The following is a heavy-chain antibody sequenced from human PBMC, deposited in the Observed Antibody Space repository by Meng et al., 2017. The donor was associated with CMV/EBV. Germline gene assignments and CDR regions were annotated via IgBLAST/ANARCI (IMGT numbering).Heavy chain of an antibody. CDR1: GGSVSSGSYY. D-gene: IGHD2-15*01. V-gene: IGHV4-61*01. J-gene: IGHJ5*02. CDR3: ARDVCSGGSCYSDRVRNWFGP. Sequence: SETLSLTCTVSGGSVSSGSYYWSWIRQPPGKGLEWIGYIYYSGSTNYNPSLKSRVTISVDTSKNQFSLKLSSVTAADTAVYYCARDVCSGGSCYSDRVRNWFGPWGQGTLVTVSS. CDR2: IYYSGST.